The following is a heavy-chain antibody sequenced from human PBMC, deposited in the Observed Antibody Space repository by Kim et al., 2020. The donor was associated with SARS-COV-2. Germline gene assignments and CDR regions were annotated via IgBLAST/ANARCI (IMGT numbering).Heavy chain of an antibody. CDR2: SQM. V-gene: IGHV3-33*01. CDR3: ARDLLGSIDY. D-gene: IGHD1-1*01. Sequence: SQMYHAGSVKGRFTISRDNSKNTLFLQLNSLRAEDTAVYYCARDLLGSIDYWGQGTLVTVSS. J-gene: IGHJ4*02.